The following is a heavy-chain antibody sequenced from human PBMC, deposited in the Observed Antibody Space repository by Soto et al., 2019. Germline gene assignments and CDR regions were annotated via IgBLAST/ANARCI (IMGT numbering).Heavy chain of an antibody. D-gene: IGHD6-13*01. CDR1: GYTFTGYG. Sequence: ASVKVSCKASGYTFTGYGISWVRQAPGQGLEWMGWISAYNGNTNYAQKLQGRVTMTTDTSTSTAYMELRSLRSDDTAVYYCARTQSSSWYRSRNWFDPWGQGTLVTVSS. CDR2: ISAYNGNT. CDR3: ARTQSSSWYRSRNWFDP. J-gene: IGHJ5*02. V-gene: IGHV1-18*01.